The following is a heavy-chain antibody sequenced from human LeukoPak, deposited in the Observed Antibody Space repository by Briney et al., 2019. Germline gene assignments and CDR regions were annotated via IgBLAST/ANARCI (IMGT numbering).Heavy chain of an antibody. V-gene: IGHV3-23*01. D-gene: IGHD2-15*01. CDR2: ISGSGDNT. CDR3: VKDSAGKYYFDY. Sequence: GGSLRLSCVASGFTFSSYAMSWVRQAPGKGLEWVSAISGSGDNTYHADSVKGRFTISRDNSKNTLYLQMSSLRAEDTAVYYCVKDSAGKYYFDYWGQGTLVTVSS. CDR1: GFTFSSYA. J-gene: IGHJ4*02.